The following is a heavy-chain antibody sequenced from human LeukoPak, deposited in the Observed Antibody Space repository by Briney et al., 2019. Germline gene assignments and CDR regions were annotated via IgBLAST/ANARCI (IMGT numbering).Heavy chain of an antibody. V-gene: IGHV3-74*01. CDR2: INGDASST. Sequence: PGGSLRLSCAASGLTLSGYWMHWVRQAPGKGLVWGSRINGDASSTSYADSVKGRFTISRDNAKSTLYLQMNSLRVEDTAVYYCARARGNTYGYFEYWGQGTLVTVSS. CDR3: ARARGNTYGYFEY. D-gene: IGHD5-18*01. J-gene: IGHJ4*02. CDR1: GLTLSGYW.